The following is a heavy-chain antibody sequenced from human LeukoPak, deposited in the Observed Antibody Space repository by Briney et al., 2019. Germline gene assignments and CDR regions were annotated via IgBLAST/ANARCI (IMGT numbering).Heavy chain of an antibody. CDR2: INHSGST. Sequence: KPSETLSLTCAVYGGSFSGYYWSWIRQPPAKGLEWIGEINHSGSTNYNPSLKSRVTISVDTSKNPFSLKLSSVTAADAAVYYCARGVGGSTRMDAFDIWGQGTMVTVSS. J-gene: IGHJ3*02. V-gene: IGHV4-34*01. CDR1: GGSFSGYY. CDR3: ARGVGGSTRMDAFDI. D-gene: IGHD3-16*01.